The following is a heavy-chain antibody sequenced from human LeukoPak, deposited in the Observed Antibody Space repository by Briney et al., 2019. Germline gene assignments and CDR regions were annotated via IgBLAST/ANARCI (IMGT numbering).Heavy chain of an antibody. CDR3: ARGDLDDAFDI. V-gene: IGHV3-13*01. Sequence: GGSLRLSCAASGFTFSSYDMHWVRQATGKGLEWVSAIGTAGDTYYPGSVKGRFTISREHAKNSLYLQMNSLRAGDTAVYYCARGDLDDAFDIWGQGTMVTVSS. D-gene: IGHD2-21*02. CDR1: GFTFSSYD. J-gene: IGHJ3*02. CDR2: IGTAGDT.